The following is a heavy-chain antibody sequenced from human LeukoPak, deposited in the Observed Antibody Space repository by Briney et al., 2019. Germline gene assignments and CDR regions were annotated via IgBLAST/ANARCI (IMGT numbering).Heavy chain of an antibody. D-gene: IGHD2-2*02. Sequence: GGSLRLSCAASGFTFSSYSMNWVRQAPGKGLGWVSSISSSSSYIYYADSVKGRFTISRDNAKNSLYLQMNSLRAEDTAVYYCARDEYCSSTSCYTISGYYYYGMDVWGKGTTVTVSS. CDR1: GFTFSSYS. CDR2: ISSSSSYI. CDR3: ARDEYCSSTSCYTISGYYYYGMDV. V-gene: IGHV3-21*01. J-gene: IGHJ6*04.